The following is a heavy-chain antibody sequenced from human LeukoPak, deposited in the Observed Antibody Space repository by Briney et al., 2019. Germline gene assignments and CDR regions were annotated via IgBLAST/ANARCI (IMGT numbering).Heavy chain of an antibody. Sequence: GASVTVSCKASGGTFSSYAISWVRQAPGQGLEWMGGIIPIFGTANYAQKFQGRVTITTDESTSTAYMELSSLRSEDTAVYYCAIVAYCGGDCHHYFDYWGQGTLVTVSS. J-gene: IGHJ4*02. D-gene: IGHD2-21*02. V-gene: IGHV1-69*05. CDR2: IIPIFGTA. CDR1: GGTFSSYA. CDR3: AIVAYCGGDCHHYFDY.